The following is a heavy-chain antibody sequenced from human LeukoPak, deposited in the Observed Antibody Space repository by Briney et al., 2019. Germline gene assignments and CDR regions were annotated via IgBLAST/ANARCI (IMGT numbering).Heavy chain of an antibody. CDR1: RHPITGYY. V-gene: IGHV1-2*02. J-gene: IGHJ3*02. Sequence: ASMKVSCKAPRHPITGYYIHWVRQAPGQGLEWMGWINPNSGGTNYAQKFQGRVTMTKDTSISTAYMELSRLRSDDTAVYYCARNPPAADDAFGIWGQGTMVTVSS. CDR2: INPNSGGT. D-gene: IGHD2-2*01. CDR3: ARNPPAADDAFGI.